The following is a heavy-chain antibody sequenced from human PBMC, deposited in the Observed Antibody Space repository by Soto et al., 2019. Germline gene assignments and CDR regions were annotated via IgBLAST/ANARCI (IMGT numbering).Heavy chain of an antibody. CDR1: GGSFSSYA. V-gene: IGHV1-69*13. D-gene: IGHD3-22*01. CDR3: ARVNYYDSSGYLFDY. CDR2: IIPIFGTA. Sequence: GASVKVSCKASGGSFSSYAISWVRQAPGQGLEWMGGIIPIFGTANYAQKFQGRVTITADESTSTAYMELSSLRSEDTAVYYCARVNYYDSSGYLFDYWGQGTLVTSPQ. J-gene: IGHJ4*02.